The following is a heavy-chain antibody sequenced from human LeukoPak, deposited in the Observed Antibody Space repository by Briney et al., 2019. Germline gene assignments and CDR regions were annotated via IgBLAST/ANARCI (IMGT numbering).Heavy chain of an antibody. V-gene: IGHV1-18*01. CDR1: GYTFTSYA. J-gene: IGHJ5*02. CDR3: ARVERGQLWPFDP. D-gene: IGHD5-18*01. CDR2: ISVYNGNT. Sequence: ASVKVSCKASGYTFTSYAISWVRQAPGQGLEWMGWISVYNGNTDYAQKLQGRVTMTRDTSISTAYMELSRLRSDDTAVYYCARVERGQLWPFDPWGQGTLVTVSS.